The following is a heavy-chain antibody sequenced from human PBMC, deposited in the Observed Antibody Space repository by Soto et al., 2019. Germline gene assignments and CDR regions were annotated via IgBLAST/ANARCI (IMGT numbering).Heavy chain of an antibody. J-gene: IGHJ5*02. CDR2: IYSGGST. CDR1: GFTVSSNY. Sequence: GGSLRLSCAASGFTVSSNYMSWVRQAPGKGLEWVSVIYSGGSTYYADSVKGRFTISRDNSKNTLYLQMNSLRAEDTAVYYCAKGYSYGPNNWFDPWGQGTLVTVSS. V-gene: IGHV3-53*05. CDR3: AKGYSYGPNNWFDP. D-gene: IGHD5-18*01.